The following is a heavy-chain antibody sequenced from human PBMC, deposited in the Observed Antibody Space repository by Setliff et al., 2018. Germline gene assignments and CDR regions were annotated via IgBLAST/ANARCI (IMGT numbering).Heavy chain of an antibody. D-gene: IGHD3-9*01. CDR2: IFTSGST. CDR3: AHSTTFDLHHDY. V-gene: IGHV4-4*09. Sequence: PSETLSLTCRVSGCSVSTFYWTWIRQPPGKGLEWIGYIFTSGSTQYNPSLKSRATISRNTSSNQFSLKLFSVTAADTAVYYCAHSTTFDLHHDYWGQGALVTVSS. CDR1: GCSVSTFY. J-gene: IGHJ4*02.